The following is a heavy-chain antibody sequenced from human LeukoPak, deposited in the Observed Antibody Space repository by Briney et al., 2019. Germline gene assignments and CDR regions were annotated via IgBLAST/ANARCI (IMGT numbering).Heavy chain of an antibody. CDR1: GGSISSSNW. CDR3: ARVRGVYDSSGFDY. V-gene: IGHV4-4*02. CDR2: IYHSGST. Sequence: PSETLSLTCAVSGGSISSSNWWSWVRQPPGKGLEWIGEIYHSGSTNYNPSLKSRVTISVDKSKNQFSLKLSSVTAADTAVYYCARVRGVYDSSGFDYWGQGTLVTVSS. J-gene: IGHJ4*02. D-gene: IGHD3-22*01.